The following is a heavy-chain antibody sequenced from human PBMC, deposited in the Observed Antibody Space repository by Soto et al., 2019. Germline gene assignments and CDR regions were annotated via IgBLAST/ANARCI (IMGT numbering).Heavy chain of an antibody. J-gene: IGHJ4*02. CDR2: IGAYNGNT. D-gene: IGHD6-19*01. V-gene: IGHV1-18*01. Sequence: QVQLVQSGAEVKKPGASVKVSCKASGYTFTTYGISWVRQAPGQGLEWMGWIGAYNGNTNYAQKLQGRVTMTTDTSTRTAYLELRGLRSDDTAVSYCARDPVAGTYFDYWGQGTLVTVSS. CDR1: GYTFTTYG. CDR3: ARDPVAGTYFDY.